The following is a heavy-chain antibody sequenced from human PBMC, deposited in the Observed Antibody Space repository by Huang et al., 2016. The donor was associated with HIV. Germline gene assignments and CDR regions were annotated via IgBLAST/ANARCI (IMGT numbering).Heavy chain of an antibody. Sequence: QVQLQESGPGLVKPSETLSLTCTVSGGSISSYYWSWIRQPPGKGLEWIGYMYYSVITTSTPSLQSRVTISVDTSKNQFSLKLSSVTAADTAVYYCARSHSIHWGFNWFDPWGQGTLVTVSS. CDR2: MYYSVIT. CDR1: GGSISSYY. J-gene: IGHJ5*02. CDR3: ARSHSIHWGFNWFDP. D-gene: IGHD7-27*01. V-gene: IGHV4-59*01.